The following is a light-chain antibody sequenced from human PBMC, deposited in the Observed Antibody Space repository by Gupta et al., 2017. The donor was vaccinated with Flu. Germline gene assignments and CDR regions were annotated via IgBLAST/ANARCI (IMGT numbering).Light chain of an antibody. V-gene: IGKV4-1*01. J-gene: IGKJ1*01. Sequence: SLGERATINCKSSQSGLDSSNNKNYLAWYQQKPGQTPKLLIYWASTRESGVPDRFSGRGSGTDFTLTISSLQAEDVAVYYCQQYYSTPRTFGQGTKVEIK. CDR3: QQYYSTPRT. CDR2: WAS. CDR1: QSGLDSSNNKNY.